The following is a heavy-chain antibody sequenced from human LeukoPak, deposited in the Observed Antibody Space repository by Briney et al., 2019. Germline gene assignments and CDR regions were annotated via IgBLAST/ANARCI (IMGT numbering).Heavy chain of an antibody. D-gene: IGHD5-24*01. V-gene: IGHV4-34*01. J-gene: IGHJ4*02. Sequence: PSETLSLTCAVYGGSFSGYYWSWIRQPPGKGLEWIGEINHSGSANYNPSLKSRVTISVDTSKNQFSLKLSSVTAADTAVYYCARHKMATIDYWGQGTLVTVSS. CDR1: GGSFSGYY. CDR3: ARHKMATIDY. CDR2: INHSGSA.